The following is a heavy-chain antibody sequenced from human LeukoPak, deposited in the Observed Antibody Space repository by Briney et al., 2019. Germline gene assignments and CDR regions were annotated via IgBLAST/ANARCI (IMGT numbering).Heavy chain of an antibody. CDR2: ISGSGGST. V-gene: IGHV3-23*01. CDR3: ARDLMGIAYRGAFYY. Sequence: GGSLRLSCAASGFTVSSNYMSWVRQAPGKGLEWASAISGSGGSTYYADSVKGRFTISRDNSKNTLYLQMNSLRAEDTAVYYCARDLMGIAYRGAFYYWGQGTLVTVSS. D-gene: IGHD6-13*01. CDR1: GFTVSSNY. J-gene: IGHJ4*02.